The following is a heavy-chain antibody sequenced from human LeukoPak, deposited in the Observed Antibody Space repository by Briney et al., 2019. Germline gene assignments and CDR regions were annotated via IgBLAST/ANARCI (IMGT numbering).Heavy chain of an antibody. D-gene: IGHD6-19*01. Sequence: ASVKVSCKAFGYTFTSYGISWVRQAPGQGVEWMGWISAYNGNTNYAQKLQGRVTITTDTSTSTAYMELRSLRSDDTAVYYCARVRIAVAGTERKNWFDPWGQGTLVTVSS. V-gene: IGHV1-18*01. CDR2: ISAYNGNT. CDR1: GYTFTSYG. J-gene: IGHJ5*02. CDR3: ARVRIAVAGTERKNWFDP.